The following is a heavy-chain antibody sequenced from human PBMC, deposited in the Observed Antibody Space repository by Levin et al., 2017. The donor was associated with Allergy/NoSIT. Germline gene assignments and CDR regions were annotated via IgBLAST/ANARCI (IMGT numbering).Heavy chain of an antibody. CDR1: GDSISGSNYY. D-gene: IGHD5-18*01. V-gene: IGHV4-39*01. CDR2: IYYSGST. J-gene: IGHJ2*01. Sequence: SETLSLTCTVSGDSISGSNYYWGWIRQPPGKGLEWIGSIYYSGSTYCNPPLKSRVTISVDTSKNQFSLKLNSVTAADTAVYYCARHLRRQLWSSFDLWGRGTLVTVSS. CDR3: ARHLRRQLWSSFDL.